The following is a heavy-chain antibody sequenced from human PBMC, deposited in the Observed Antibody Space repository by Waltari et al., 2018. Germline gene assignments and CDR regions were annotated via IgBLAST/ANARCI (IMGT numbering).Heavy chain of an antibody. Sequence: QVQLVQSGAEVKKPGASVKVSCKASGYSITDYYMHWVRQAPGQGLEWMGRINPNSGGPNYTRKFQGRVTMTRDTSSSTAYMELSRRRSDDTAVYYCARGGPAIFGVLITKRFDYWGQGTLVTVSS. CDR1: GYSITDYY. V-gene: IGHV1-2*06. D-gene: IGHD3-3*01. J-gene: IGHJ4*02. CDR3: ARGGPAIFGVLITKRFDY. CDR2: INPNSGGP.